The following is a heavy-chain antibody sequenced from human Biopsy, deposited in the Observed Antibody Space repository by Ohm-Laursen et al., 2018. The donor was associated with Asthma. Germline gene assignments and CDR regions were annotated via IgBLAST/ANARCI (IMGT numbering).Heavy chain of an antibody. Sequence: ASVKVSCKASGYTFTSYAMHWVRQAPRQRLEWMGWINAGNGNTKYSQKFQGRVTITRDTSASTAYMELSSLRSEDTAVYYCARPYYDSSGYYYENLSFDYWGQGTLVTVSS. CDR2: INAGNGNT. D-gene: IGHD3-22*01. CDR1: GYTFTSYA. J-gene: IGHJ4*02. CDR3: ARPYYDSSGYYYENLSFDY. V-gene: IGHV1-3*01.